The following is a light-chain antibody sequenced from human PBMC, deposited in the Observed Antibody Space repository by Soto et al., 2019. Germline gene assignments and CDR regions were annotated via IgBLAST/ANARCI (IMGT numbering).Light chain of an antibody. J-gene: IGLJ2*01. V-gene: IGLV4-60*02. CDR1: SGHSSYI. CDR3: ETWDSNTRV. Sequence: QAVVTQSSSASASLGSSVKLTCTLTSGHSSYIIAWHQQQPGKAPRYLMKVEGSGRYNKESGVPDRFSGSSYGADRYLTISNLQFEDEADYYCETWDSNTRVFGGGTKLTVL. CDR2: VEGSGRY.